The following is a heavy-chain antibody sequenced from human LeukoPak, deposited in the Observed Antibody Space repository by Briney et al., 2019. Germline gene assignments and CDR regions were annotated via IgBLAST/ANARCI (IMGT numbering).Heavy chain of an antibody. Sequence: GESLKISCKGSGYSFTSYWIGWVRQMPGKGLEWMGIIYPGDSDTRYSPSFQGQVTISADKSISTAYLQWSSLKASDTAMYYCARHAPGYCSSTSCYPYYYYYGMDVWGQGTTVTVSS. V-gene: IGHV5-51*01. CDR3: ARHAPGYCSSTSCYPYYYYYGMDV. D-gene: IGHD2-2*03. CDR2: IYPGDSDT. J-gene: IGHJ6*02. CDR1: GYSFTSYW.